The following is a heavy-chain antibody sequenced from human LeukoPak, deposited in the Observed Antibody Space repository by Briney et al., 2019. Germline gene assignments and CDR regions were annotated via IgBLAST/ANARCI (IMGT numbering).Heavy chain of an antibody. D-gene: IGHD3-16*01. V-gene: IGHV3-7*05. CDR3: ARDHLGGMDV. CDR2: IKQDGSEK. CDR1: GFIFSSYW. J-gene: IGHJ6*02. Sequence: GGSLRLSCAASGFIFSSYWMNWVRQAPGKGLEWVANIKQDGSEKDYVDSVKGRFTISRDNAKNSLYLQMKSLRAEDTAVYYCARDHLGGMDVWGQGTTVTVSS.